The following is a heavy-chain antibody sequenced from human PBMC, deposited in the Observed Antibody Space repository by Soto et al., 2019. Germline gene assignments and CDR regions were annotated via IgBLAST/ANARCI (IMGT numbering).Heavy chain of an antibody. Sequence: SVKVSCKASGGTFSSYAISWVRQAPGQGLEWMGGIIPIFGTANYAQKFQGRVTITADESTSTAYMELSSLRSEDTAVYYCARGCSGGSCRTGWFDPWGQGTLVTVSS. CDR2: IIPIFGTA. CDR1: GGTFSSYA. D-gene: IGHD2-15*01. J-gene: IGHJ5*02. V-gene: IGHV1-69*13. CDR3: ARGCSGGSCRTGWFDP.